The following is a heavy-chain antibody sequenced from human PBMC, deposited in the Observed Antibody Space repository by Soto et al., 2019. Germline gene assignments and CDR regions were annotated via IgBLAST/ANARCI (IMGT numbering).Heavy chain of an antibody. J-gene: IGHJ4*02. CDR3: ARGPLVALNYCES. Sequence: QVQLVQSGTEVKKPGSSVKVSCKASGGTFRNYPINWVRQAPGQGLEWMGSIFPLTDIPDYAQNFQARPTISADKSTSTAYMELSSLTSDDTAMYFCARGPLVALNYCESWGQGPLVTVSS. V-gene: IGHV1-69*02. CDR1: GGTFRNYP. CDR2: IFPLTDIP.